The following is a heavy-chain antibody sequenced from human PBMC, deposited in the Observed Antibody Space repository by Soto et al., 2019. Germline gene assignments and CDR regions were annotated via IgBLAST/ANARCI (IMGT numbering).Heavy chain of an antibody. CDR3: AKDMMASVTQNYFDY. J-gene: IGHJ4*02. D-gene: IGHD4-17*01. V-gene: IGHV3-43*01. Sequence: EVQLLESGGVVVQPGGSLRLSCAASGFTFDDYTMHWVCQAPGKGLEWVSLISWDGVTTYYADSVKGRFTISRDNSKNYLYLQMHSLRTEDTALFYGAKDMMASVTQNYFDYWGQGTLVTVSS. CDR2: ISWDGVTT. CDR1: GFTFDDYT.